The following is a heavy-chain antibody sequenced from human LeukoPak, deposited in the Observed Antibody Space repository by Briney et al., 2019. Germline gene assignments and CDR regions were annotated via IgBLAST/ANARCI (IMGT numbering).Heavy chain of an antibody. Sequence: ASVKVSCKASGYTFTSYGISWVRQAPGQGLEWMGWISAYNGNTNYAQKLQGRVTMTTDTSTSTAYMELRSLRSDDTAVYYCARDLGIVGAIGYYYGMDVWGQGTTVTVSS. CDR2: ISAYNGNT. V-gene: IGHV1-18*01. CDR3: ARDLGIVGAIGYYYGMDV. D-gene: IGHD1-26*01. CDR1: GYTFTSYG. J-gene: IGHJ6*02.